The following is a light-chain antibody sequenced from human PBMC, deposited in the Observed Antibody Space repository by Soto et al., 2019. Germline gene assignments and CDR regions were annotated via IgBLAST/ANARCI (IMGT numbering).Light chain of an antibody. CDR1: SSDVGGYNY. Sequence: QSVLTQPASVSGSPGQSITISCTGTSSDVGGYNYVSWYQHHPGKAPKLMIYEVSNRPSGVSNRFSGSKSGNTASLTISGLQAEDEADYYCISYTSTGGVVFGGGTKLTVL. CDR3: ISYTSTGGVV. CDR2: EVS. J-gene: IGLJ2*01. V-gene: IGLV2-14*01.